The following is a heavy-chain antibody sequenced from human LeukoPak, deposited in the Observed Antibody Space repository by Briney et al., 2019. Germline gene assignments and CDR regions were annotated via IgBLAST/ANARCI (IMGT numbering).Heavy chain of an antibody. CDR1: GGSISSSGYY. CDR2: IYFSGNT. J-gene: IGHJ5*02. D-gene: IGHD3-22*01. V-gene: IGHV4-39*01. CDR3: ARLYYYDSSGNYGYNWFDP. Sequence: SETLSLTCTVSGGSISSSGYYWGWVRQPPGKGLEWIGSIYFSGNTYYNPSLKSRVSISVDTSKNQLSLGLNSVTATDTAVYYCARLYYYDSSGNYGYNWFDPWGQGTLVTVSS.